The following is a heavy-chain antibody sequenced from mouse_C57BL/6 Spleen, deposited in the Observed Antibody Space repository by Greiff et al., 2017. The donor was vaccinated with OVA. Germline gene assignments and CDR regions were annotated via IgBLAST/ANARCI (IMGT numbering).Heavy chain of an antibody. J-gene: IGHJ4*01. CDR2: IDPEDGET. V-gene: IGHV14-2*01. D-gene: IGHD2-4*01. Sequence: EVQLQQSGAELVKPGASVKVSCTASGFNIKDYYMHWVKQRTEQGLEWIGRIDPEDGETKYAPKFQGKATITADTSSNTAYLQLSSLTSEDTAVYYCAISIYYDYDSAMDCWGQGTSVTVSS. CDR3: AISIYYDYDSAMDC. CDR1: GFNIKDYY.